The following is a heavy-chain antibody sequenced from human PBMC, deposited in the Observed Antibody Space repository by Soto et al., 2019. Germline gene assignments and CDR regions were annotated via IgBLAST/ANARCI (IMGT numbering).Heavy chain of an antibody. CDR3: TQHLGRGRFDP. V-gene: IGHV3-7*05. CDR2: INQDGSRE. J-gene: IGHJ5*02. Sequence: EVQLVESGGGWFQPGWSLRLSCAASGFTFSSYWMSWVRQAPGKGLEWVANINQDGSRENYVDSVKGRFTTSRDNAQTALYLRVSSLRADDTAIYYCTQHLGRGRFDPWGQGTMITVPS. D-gene: IGHD2-21*01. CDR1: GFTFSSYW.